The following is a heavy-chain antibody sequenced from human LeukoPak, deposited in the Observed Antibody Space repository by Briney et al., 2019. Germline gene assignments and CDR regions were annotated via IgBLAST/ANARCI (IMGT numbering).Heavy chain of an antibody. CDR1: GYTFTSYY. CDR3: ARERPRGGLRSVVWFDP. CDR2: INPSGGST. Sequence: RASVTVSCTASGYTFTSYYMHWVRQAPGQGLEWMGIINPSGGSTSYAQKFQGRVTMTRDTSTSTVYMELSSLRSEDTAVYYCARERPRGGLRSVVWFDPWGQGTLVTVSS. V-gene: IGHV1-46*01. J-gene: IGHJ5*02. D-gene: IGHD4-17*01.